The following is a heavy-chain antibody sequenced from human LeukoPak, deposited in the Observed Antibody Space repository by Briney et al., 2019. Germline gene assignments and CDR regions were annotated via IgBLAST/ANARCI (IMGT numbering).Heavy chain of an antibody. J-gene: IGHJ4*02. CDR3: ARGGSDDYGDYVGY. CDR1: GGSISSGGYS. V-gene: IGHV4-30-2*01. Sequence: SETLSLTCAVSGGSISSGGYSWSWIRQPPGKGLEWIGYIYHSGSTYYNPSLKSRVTISVDRSKNQFSLKLSSVTAADTAVYYCARGGSDDYGDYVGYWGQGTLVTVSS. D-gene: IGHD4-17*01. CDR2: IYHSGST.